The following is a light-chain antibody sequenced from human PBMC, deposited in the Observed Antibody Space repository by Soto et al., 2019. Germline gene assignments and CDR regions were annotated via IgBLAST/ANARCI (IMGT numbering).Light chain of an antibody. Sequence: DIQMTQSPSSLSASVGDRVTITCRASRPISNYLNWYQQRPGKAPKLLIYVASVLQSGVPSRFSGGGYGTDFNLTISSLQPEDFATYYCQQSHNTPRTFGQGTRLDIQ. V-gene: IGKV1-39*01. CDR1: RPISNY. CDR3: QQSHNTPRT. J-gene: IGKJ2*01. CDR2: VAS.